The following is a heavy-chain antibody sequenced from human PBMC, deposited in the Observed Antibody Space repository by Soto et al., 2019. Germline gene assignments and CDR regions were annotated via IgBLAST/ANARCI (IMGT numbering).Heavy chain of an antibody. D-gene: IGHD6-19*01. V-gene: IGHV4-59*01. J-gene: IGHJ4*02. Sequence: QVQLQESGPGLVKPSETLSLTCTVSGGSISSYYWSWIRQPPGKGLEWIGYIYYSGSTNYNPSLKSRVTISVDTSKNQFSLKLSSVTAADTAVYYCARDNGGVSSGWSPYFDYWGQGTLVTVSS. CDR1: GGSISSYY. CDR2: IYYSGST. CDR3: ARDNGGVSSGWSPYFDY.